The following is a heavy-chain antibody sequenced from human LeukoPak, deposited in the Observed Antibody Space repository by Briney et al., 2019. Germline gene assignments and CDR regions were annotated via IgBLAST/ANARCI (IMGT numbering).Heavy chain of an antibody. D-gene: IGHD3-9*01. CDR2: ILRDGSNA. J-gene: IGHJ4*02. CDR1: AFTFDDFP. V-gene: IGHV3-30-3*01. Sequence: PGGSLRLSCTASAFTFDDFPMHWVRQAPGKGLDWVSLILRDGSNAFYADSVKGPFTISRDNSGHTLSLQMNSLRAEDTAIYYCARDFHYFFDYCGQGTLVTVSS. CDR3: ARDFHYFFDY.